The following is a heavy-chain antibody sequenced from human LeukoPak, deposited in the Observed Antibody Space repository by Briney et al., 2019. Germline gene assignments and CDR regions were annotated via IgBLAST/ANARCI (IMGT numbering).Heavy chain of an antibody. J-gene: IGHJ6*02. V-gene: IGHV3-7*03. CDR1: GFNFDNAW. CDR3: ARGGGLDV. CDR2: INHNGNVN. D-gene: IGHD3-16*01. Sequence: PGGSLRLSCAASGFNFDNAWMYWVRQAPGKGLEWVASINHNGNVNYYVDSVKGRFTISRDNAKNSLYLQMSNLRAEDTAVYFCARGGGLDVWGQGATVTVSS.